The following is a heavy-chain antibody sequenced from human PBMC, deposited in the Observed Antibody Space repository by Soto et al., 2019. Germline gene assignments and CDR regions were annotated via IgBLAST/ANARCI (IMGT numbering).Heavy chain of an antibody. J-gene: IGHJ1*01. D-gene: IGHD1-26*01. Sequence: SVKVSCKASGGTFNTYTFSWVRQAPGQGLEWMGSIIPIFGTTHYAQSFQGRLSITADQSSTTTYMELRSLTSHDTALYYCARIPRYSFPTSDPLDNWGQGTLVTVSS. CDR1: GGTFNTYT. V-gene: IGHV1-69*13. CDR3: ARIPRYSFPTSDPLDN. CDR2: IIPIFGTT.